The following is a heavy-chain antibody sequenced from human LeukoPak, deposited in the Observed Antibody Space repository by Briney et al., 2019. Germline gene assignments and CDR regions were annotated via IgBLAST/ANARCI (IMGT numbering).Heavy chain of an antibody. V-gene: IGHV4-34*01. Sequence: PSETLSLTCAVYGGSFNGYYWSWIRQPPGKGLEWIGEINHSGSTNYNPSLKSRVIISVDTSKNQFSLKLSSVTAADTAVYYCARVRYTGAFDIWGQGTMVTVSS. CDR1: GGSFNGYY. D-gene: IGHD2-2*02. J-gene: IGHJ3*02. CDR3: ARVRYTGAFDI. CDR2: INHSGST.